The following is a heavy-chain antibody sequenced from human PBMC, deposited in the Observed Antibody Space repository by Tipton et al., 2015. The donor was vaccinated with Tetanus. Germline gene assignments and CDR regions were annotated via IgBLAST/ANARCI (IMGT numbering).Heavy chain of an antibody. Sequence: SLRLSCAASGFTFRRYDMHWVRQATGKPLEWVAAIGAGGETYYLESVKGRFTISREDAKNSLFLQMNTLRAEDTALYYCVRVSSAWLQRDAFDIWGQGTAVTVSS. D-gene: IGHD6-19*01. CDR2: IGAGGET. CDR3: VRVSSAWLQRDAFDI. CDR1: GFTFRRYD. V-gene: IGHV3-13*01. J-gene: IGHJ3*02.